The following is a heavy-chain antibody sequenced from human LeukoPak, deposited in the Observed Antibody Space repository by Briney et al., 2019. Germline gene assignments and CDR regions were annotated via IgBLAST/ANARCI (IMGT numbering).Heavy chain of an antibody. V-gene: IGHV5-51*01. CDR1: GCIFTSYW. CDR2: IYPGDSDT. J-gene: IGHJ4*02. D-gene: IGHD6-6*01. Sequence: GGALQSSCKGSGCIFTSYWIGWVRQMPGKGLEWMGIIYPGDSDTRYSPSFQGQVTISADKSISTAYLQWSSLKASDTAMYYCATFIAARPASWGQGTLVTVSS. CDR3: ATFIAARPAS.